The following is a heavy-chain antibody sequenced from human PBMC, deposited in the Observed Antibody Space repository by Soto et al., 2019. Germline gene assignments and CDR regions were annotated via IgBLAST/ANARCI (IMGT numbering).Heavy chain of an antibody. CDR3: ARDSADFWSGYYKGGFDP. CDR2: IYYSGNT. CDR1: GGSISSYY. V-gene: IGHV4-59*01. Sequence: QVQLQESGPGLVKPSETLSLTCTVSGGSISSYYWSWIRQPPGKGLEWIGYIYYSGNTNYNPSLKSRVTITVDTAKTQFSLKMSSVTAADTAVYYCARDSADFWSGYYKGGFDPWGQGTLVTVSS. J-gene: IGHJ5*02. D-gene: IGHD3-3*01.